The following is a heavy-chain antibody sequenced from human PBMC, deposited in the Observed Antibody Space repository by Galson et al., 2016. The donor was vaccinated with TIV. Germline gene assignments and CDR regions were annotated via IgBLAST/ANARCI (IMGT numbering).Heavy chain of an antibody. CDR2: IIAIFGTA. V-gene: IGHV1-69*01. CDR1: GGIFRSNA. Sequence: SCKASGGIFRSNAINWVRQAPGQGLEWMGGIIAIFGTANYAQKFQGRVSITADESTSTAYLELTSLRSDDTAVYYCARSPHYYSSYMYVWGKGTTVTVSS. CDR3: ARSPHYYSSYMYV. J-gene: IGHJ6*03.